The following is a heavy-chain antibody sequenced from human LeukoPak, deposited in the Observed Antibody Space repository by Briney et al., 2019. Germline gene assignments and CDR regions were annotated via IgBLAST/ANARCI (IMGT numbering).Heavy chain of an antibody. V-gene: IGHV3-30*02. D-gene: IGHD4-17*01. Sequence: GGSLRLSCAASGFTFNDYAMTWVRQAPGKGLEWVAFIRYDGSNKYYADSVKGRFTISRDNSKNTLYLQMNSLRAEDTAVYYCATGGDYGGDAFDIWGQGTMVTVSS. CDR3: ATGGDYGGDAFDI. J-gene: IGHJ3*02. CDR1: GFTFNDYA. CDR2: IRYDGSNK.